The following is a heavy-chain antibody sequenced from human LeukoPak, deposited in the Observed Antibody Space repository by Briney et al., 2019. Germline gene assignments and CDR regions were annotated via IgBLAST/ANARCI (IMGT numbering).Heavy chain of an antibody. CDR2: ISGSGRST. CDR1: GFTFSSYA. J-gene: IGHJ4*02. CDR3: AKDLWLEAYYFDY. Sequence: QPGGSLRLSCAASGFTFSSYAMSWVRQAPGKGLEWVSAISGSGRSTYYADSVKGRSTISRDNSKNTLYLQMNSLRAEDTAVYYCAKDLWLEAYYFDYWGQGTLVTVSS. D-gene: IGHD6-19*01. V-gene: IGHV3-23*01.